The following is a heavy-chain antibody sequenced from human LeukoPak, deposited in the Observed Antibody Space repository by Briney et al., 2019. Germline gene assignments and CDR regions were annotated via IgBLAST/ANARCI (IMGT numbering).Heavy chain of an antibody. J-gene: IGHJ4*02. D-gene: IGHD3-9*01. V-gene: IGHV3-30*02. CDR2: IRYDGSNK. Sequence: GGSLRLSCAASGFTFSSYGMHWVRQAPGKGLEWVAFIRYDGSNKYYADSVKGRFTISRDNSKNTLYLQMNSLRAEDTAVYYCAKASQLTGYKGGHFDYWGQGTLVTVSS. CDR1: GFTFSSYG. CDR3: AKASQLTGYKGGHFDY.